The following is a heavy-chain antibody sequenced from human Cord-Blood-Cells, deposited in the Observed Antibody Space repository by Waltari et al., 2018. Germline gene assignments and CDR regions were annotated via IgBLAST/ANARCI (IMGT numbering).Heavy chain of an antibody. CDR1: A. CDR2: ISGSGGST. CDR3: AGYYFDY. Sequence: AMSWVRQAPGKGLGWVSAISGSGGSTYYADSVKGRFTIPRDNSKNTLDLQMNSLRAEDTAVYYCAGYYFDYWGQGTLVTVSS. V-gene: IGHV3-23*01. J-gene: IGHJ4*02.